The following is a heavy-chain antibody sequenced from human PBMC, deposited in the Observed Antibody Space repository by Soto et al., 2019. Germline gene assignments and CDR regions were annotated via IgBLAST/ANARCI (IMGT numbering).Heavy chain of an antibody. V-gene: IGHV4-61*01. CDR1: GGAISSDPYY. CDR3: ARATRGYGDYSLNHDY. J-gene: IGHJ4*02. Sequence: SETLSLTCTVSGGAISSDPYYWSWIRQYPGKGLEWIGYIYYSGNTYYSPSLKSRVTISLDTSKNQLSLKLTSVTAADTAVYYCARATRGYGDYSLNHDYWGQGTLVTVSS. D-gene: IGHD4-17*01. CDR2: IYYSGNT.